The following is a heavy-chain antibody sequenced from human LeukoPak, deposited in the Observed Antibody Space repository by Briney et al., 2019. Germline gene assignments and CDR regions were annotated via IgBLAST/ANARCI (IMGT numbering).Heavy chain of an antibody. CDR3: ARVVVTAIPYYFDY. Sequence: SETLSLTCAVYGGSFSGYYWSLIRQPPGKGLEWIGEINHSGSTNYNPSLKSRVTIAVDTSKNQFSLKLSSVTAADTAVYYCARVVVTAIPYYFDYWGQGTLVTVSS. V-gene: IGHV4-34*01. CDR1: GGSFSGYY. CDR2: INHSGST. D-gene: IGHD2-21*02. J-gene: IGHJ4*02.